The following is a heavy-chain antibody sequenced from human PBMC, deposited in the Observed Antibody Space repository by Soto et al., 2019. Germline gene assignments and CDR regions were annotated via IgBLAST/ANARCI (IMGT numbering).Heavy chain of an antibody. CDR1: GFTFSSYW. Sequence: GGSLRLSCAASGFTFSSYWMSWVRQAPGKGLEWVANIKQDGSEKYYVDSVKGRFTISRDNAKNSLYLQMNSLRAEDTAVYYCGRGDTAVYSSCSYRDVWGKGTRFTVP. V-gene: IGHV3-7*01. J-gene: IGHJ6*03. CDR2: IKQDGSEK. D-gene: IGHD5-18*01. CDR3: GRGDTAVYSSCSYRDV.